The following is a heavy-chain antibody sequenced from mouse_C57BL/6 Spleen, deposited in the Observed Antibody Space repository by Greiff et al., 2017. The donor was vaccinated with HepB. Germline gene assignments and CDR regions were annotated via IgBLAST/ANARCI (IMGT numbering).Heavy chain of an antibody. D-gene: IGHD2-2*01. V-gene: IGHV1-81*01. J-gene: IGHJ2*01. CDR3: ARMVTTEYYFDY. Sequence: QVQLQQSGAELARPGASVKLSCKASGYTFTSYGISWVKQRTGQGLEWIGEIYPRSGNTYYNEKFKGKATLTADKSSSTAYMELRSLTSEDSAVDFCARMVTTEYYFDYWGQGTTLTVSS. CDR2: IYPRSGNT. CDR1: GYTFTSYG.